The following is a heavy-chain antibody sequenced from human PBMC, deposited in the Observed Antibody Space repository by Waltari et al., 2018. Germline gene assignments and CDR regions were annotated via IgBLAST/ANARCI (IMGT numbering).Heavy chain of an antibody. CDR2: IYHSGST. CDR1: GYSISSGYY. J-gene: IGHJ6*03. V-gene: IGHV4-38-2*01. CDR3: ASTTCGGDCYGVIDYYYYYMDV. Sequence: QVQLQESGPGLVKPSETLSLTCAVSGYSISSGYYWGWIRQPPGKGLEWIGSIYHSGSTYYNPSLKSRVTISVDTSKNQFSLKLSSVTAADTAVYYCASTTCGGDCYGVIDYYYYYMDVWGKGTTVTVSS. D-gene: IGHD2-21*01.